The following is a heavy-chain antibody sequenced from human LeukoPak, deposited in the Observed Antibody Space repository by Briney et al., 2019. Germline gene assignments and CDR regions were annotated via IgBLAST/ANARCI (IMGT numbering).Heavy chain of an antibody. CDR2: FDPEDGET. Sequence: ASVKVSCKVSGYTLTELSMHWVRQAPGEGLEWMGGFDPEDGETIYAQKFQGRVTMTEDTSTDTAYMELSSLRSEDTAVYYCATGPYYDSSGYYSPPPDWGQGTLVTVSS. D-gene: IGHD3-22*01. J-gene: IGHJ4*02. CDR1: GYTLTELS. CDR3: ATGPYYDSSGYYSPPPD. V-gene: IGHV1-24*01.